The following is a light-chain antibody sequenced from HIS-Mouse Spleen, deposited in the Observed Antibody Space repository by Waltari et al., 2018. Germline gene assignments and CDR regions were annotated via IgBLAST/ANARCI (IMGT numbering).Light chain of an antibody. J-gene: IGLJ2*01. CDR1: ALPKKY. Sequence: SYELTQPPSVSVSPGQTARITCSGDALPKKYAYWYKQKSGQAPVLVIYEDSKRPSGFPQRFSGSSSGTMATLTISGAQVEDEAYYYCYSTDSSGNHRVFGGGTKLTVL. CDR3: YSTDSSGNHRV. V-gene: IGLV3-10*01. CDR2: EDS.